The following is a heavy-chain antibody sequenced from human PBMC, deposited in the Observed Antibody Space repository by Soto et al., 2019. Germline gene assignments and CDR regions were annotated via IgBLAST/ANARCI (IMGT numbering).Heavy chain of an antibody. CDR1: GFSFSSYS. D-gene: IGHD6-19*01. V-gene: IGHV3-21*01. Sequence: EVQLGESGGGLVKPGGPLRLSCAASGFSFSSYSMNWVRQAPGKGLEWVSSISSSSSYIYYEESVKGQFNISRDNAKNSLYLQMNSLRAEDPAVYYCATLAVPGPWGQGTLVTVSS. J-gene: IGHJ5*02. CDR2: ISSSSSYI. CDR3: ATLAVPGP.